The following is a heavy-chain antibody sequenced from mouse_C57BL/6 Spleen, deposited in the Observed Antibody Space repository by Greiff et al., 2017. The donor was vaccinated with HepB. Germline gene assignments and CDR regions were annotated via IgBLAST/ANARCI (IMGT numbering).Heavy chain of an antibody. J-gene: IGHJ4*01. CDR2: ISYDGSN. Sequence: EVKLQESGPGLVKPSQSLSLTCSVTGYSITSGYYWNWIRQFPGNKLEWMGYISYDGSNNYNPSLKNRISITRDTSKNQFFLKLNSVTTEDTATYYCARDHYGTPYAMDYWGQGTSVTVSS. CDR3: ARDHYGTPYAMDY. V-gene: IGHV3-6*01. D-gene: IGHD1-1*01. CDR1: GYSITSGYY.